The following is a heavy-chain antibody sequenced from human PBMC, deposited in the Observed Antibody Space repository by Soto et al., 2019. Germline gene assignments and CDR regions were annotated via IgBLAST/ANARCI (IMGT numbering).Heavy chain of an antibody. CDR2: LNDSGGT. V-gene: IGHV4-34*01. J-gene: IGHJ1*01. D-gene: IGHD3-10*01. CDR1: GGSFSGYY. CDR3: ARGRGWVQH. Sequence: QVQLQQWGAGLLKPSETLSLTCAVYGGSFSGYYWSWIRQPPGKGLEWIGELNDSGGTNYNASLKSRVRISADTSKNQFSLKLNFVTAADTAVYYCARGRGWVQHWGQGTLVTVSS.